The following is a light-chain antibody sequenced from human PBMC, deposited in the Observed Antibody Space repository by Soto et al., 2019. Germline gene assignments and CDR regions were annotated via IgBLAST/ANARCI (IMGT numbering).Light chain of an antibody. Sequence: QSVLTQPPSASGTPLERVTISCSGSSSNIGSNTVNWYQQLPGTAPKLLIYSNNERPSGVPDRFSGSKSGTSASLAISGLQSEDEADFYCAAWDDSLNAYVIGTGTKVTVL. CDR2: SNN. CDR3: AAWDDSLNAYV. CDR1: SSNIGSNT. J-gene: IGLJ1*01. V-gene: IGLV1-44*01.